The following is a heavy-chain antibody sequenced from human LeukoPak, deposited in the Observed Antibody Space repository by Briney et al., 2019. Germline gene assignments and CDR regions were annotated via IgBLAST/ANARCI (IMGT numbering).Heavy chain of an antibody. J-gene: IGHJ4*02. Sequence: SETLPLTCTVSGGSISSSTYYWGWIRQPPGKGLEWIESIYYSGSTYYNPTLKSRVTISVDMSKNQFYLKLTSVTAADTAVFYCARATEMTTVTSNFDFWGQGTLVTVSS. V-gene: IGHV4-39*01. CDR2: IYYSGST. CDR1: GGSISSSTYY. D-gene: IGHD4-17*01. CDR3: ARATEMTTVTSNFDF.